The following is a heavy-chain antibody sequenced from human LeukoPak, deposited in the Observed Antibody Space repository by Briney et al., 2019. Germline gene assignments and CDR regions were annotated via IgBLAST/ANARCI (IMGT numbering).Heavy chain of an antibody. J-gene: IGHJ4*02. CDR3: ARAQGRYFDWAYFDY. Sequence: PGRSLRLSCAASGFTFSSYAMHWVRQAPGEGLEWVAVISYDGSNKYYADSVKGRFTISRDNSKNTLYLQMNSLRAEDTAVYYCARAQGRYFDWAYFDYWGQGTLVTVSS. CDR2: ISYDGSNK. D-gene: IGHD3-9*01. CDR1: GFTFSSYA. V-gene: IGHV3-30-3*01.